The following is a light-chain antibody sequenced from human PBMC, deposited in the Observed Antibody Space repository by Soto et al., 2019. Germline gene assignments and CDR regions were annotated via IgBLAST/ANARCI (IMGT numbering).Light chain of an antibody. V-gene: IGKV1-5*03. CDR3: QQYNSSPT. CDR1: QSISSW. Sequence: DIQMTQSPSTLSASVGDRVTITCRASQSISSWLAWYQQKPGKAPKLLIYKASSLESGVPSRFSGSGSGTAFTITFSSLQPDDFATYYCQQYNSSPTFGQGTKVEIK. CDR2: KAS. J-gene: IGKJ1*01.